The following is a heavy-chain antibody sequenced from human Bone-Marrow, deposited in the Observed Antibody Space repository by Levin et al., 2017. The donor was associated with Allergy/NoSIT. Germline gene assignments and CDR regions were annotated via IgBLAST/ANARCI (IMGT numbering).Heavy chain of an antibody. V-gene: IGHV3-7*01. Sequence: PGESLKISCAASGFTFNTYWINWVRQAPGKGLECVANIKYDGSEKNYADSVKDRFTISRDNAKNSLFLQMNSLGVEDTAVYYCARNRGGETIGSWGEGTLVIVSS. CDR3: ARNRGGETIGS. CDR1: GFTFNTYW. J-gene: IGHJ4*02. D-gene: IGHD3-10*01. CDR2: IKYDGSEK.